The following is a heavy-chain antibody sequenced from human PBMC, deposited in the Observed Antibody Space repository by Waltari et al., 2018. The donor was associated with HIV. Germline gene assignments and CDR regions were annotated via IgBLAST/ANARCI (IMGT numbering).Heavy chain of an antibody. CDR1: GGSISRRNYY. J-gene: IGHJ6*02. CDR2: IYYSGST. V-gene: IGHV4-39*01. Sequence: QLHLQQSGPGLVNPSETLSLSCTVSGGSISRRNYYWGWIRQPPGMGLEWIGSIYYSGSTYDTPSLKSRVTVSVDPSRNQFSLKLYSVTAADTAVYYCTSGGVGSTEDFYYGMDLGPRDHGHRLL. D-gene: IGHD3-16*01. CDR3: TSGGVGSTEDFYYGMD.